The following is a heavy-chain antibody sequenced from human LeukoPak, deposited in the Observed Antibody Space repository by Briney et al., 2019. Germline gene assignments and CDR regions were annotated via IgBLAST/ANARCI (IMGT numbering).Heavy chain of an antibody. V-gene: IGHV4-34*01. CDR1: GGSFSGYY. Sequence: SETLSLTCAVYGGSFSGYYWSWIRQPPGKGLEWIGEINHSGSNNYNPSLKSRVTISVATSKNQCSLKLSSVTAADTAVYYCARWGYYYYGMDVWGQGTTVTVSS. CDR3: ARWGYYYYGMDV. J-gene: IGHJ6*02. CDR2: INHSGSN. D-gene: IGHD7-27*01.